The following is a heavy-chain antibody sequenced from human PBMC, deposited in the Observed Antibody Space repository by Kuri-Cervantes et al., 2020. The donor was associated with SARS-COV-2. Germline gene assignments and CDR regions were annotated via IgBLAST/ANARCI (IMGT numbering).Heavy chain of an antibody. CDR2: VKTNSGNT. J-gene: IGHJ5*02. Sequence: ASVKVSCKAPETTFPNYDINWVRQATGQGLEWMGMVKTNSGNTLYAQFFQGRVTMTRDTSTSTVYMELSSLRSEDTAVYYCARDRGPNNWTLRWFDPWGQGTLVTVSS. CDR3: ARDRGPNNWTLRWFDP. CDR1: ETTFPNYD. V-gene: IGHV1-8*01. D-gene: IGHD1-20*01.